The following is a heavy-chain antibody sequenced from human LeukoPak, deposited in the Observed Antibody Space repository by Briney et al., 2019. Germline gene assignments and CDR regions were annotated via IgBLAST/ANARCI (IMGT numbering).Heavy chain of an antibody. J-gene: IGHJ4*02. CDR1: GFTFSSYS. V-gene: IGHV3-21*01. Sequence: PGGSLRLSCAASGFTFSSYSMNWVRRAPGKGLEWVSSISSSSSYIYYADSVKGRFTISRDNAKNSPYLQMNSLRAEGTAVYYCAKEAAAGPIDYWGQGTLVTVSS. CDR2: ISSSSSYI. CDR3: AKEAAAGPIDY. D-gene: IGHD6-13*01.